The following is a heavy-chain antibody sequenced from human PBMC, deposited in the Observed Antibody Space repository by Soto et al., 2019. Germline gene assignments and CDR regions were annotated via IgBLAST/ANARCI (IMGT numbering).Heavy chain of an antibody. CDR3: ARPHTYDFWSGLHYYYYGMDV. V-gene: IGHV3-21*01. D-gene: IGHD3-3*01. CDR2: ISSSSSYI. Sequence: GGSLSLSCAASGFTFSSYSMNWVRQAPGKGLEWVSSISSSSSYIYYADSVKGRFTISRDNAKNSLYLQMNSLRAEDTAVYYCARPHTYDFWSGLHYYYYGMDVWGQGTTVTVSS. CDR1: GFTFSSYS. J-gene: IGHJ6*02.